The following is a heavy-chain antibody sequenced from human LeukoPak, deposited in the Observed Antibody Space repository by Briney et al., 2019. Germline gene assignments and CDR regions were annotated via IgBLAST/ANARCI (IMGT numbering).Heavy chain of an antibody. CDR1: GFTFSTYA. J-gene: IGHJ4*02. D-gene: IGHD2-2*01. CDR3: AKDRGRRIVVVPATKWGTFDY. CDR2: ISSDGGNK. Sequence: GGSLRLSCAASGFTFSTYAIHWVRQAPGKGLEWVAVISSDGGNKYYADSVKGRFTISRDNSKNTLSLQMNSLRAEDTAVYYCAKDRGRRIVVVPATKWGTFDYWGQGTLVTVSS. V-gene: IGHV3-30*04.